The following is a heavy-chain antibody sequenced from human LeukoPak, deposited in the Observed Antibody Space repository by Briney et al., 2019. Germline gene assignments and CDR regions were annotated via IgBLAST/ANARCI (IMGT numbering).Heavy chain of an antibody. CDR3: ARESSSCHFDY. J-gene: IGHJ4*02. CDR1: GGSFSGYY. V-gene: IGHV4-34*01. D-gene: IGHD6-13*01. Sequence: SETLSLTCAVYGGSFSGYYWSWIRQRPGKGLEWIGEINHSGSTNYNPSLKSRVTISVDTSKNQFSLKLSSVTAADTAVYYCARESSSCHFDYWGQGTLVTVSS. CDR2: INHSGST.